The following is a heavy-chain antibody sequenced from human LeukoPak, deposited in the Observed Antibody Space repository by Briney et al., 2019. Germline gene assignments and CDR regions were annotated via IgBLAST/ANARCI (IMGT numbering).Heavy chain of an antibody. V-gene: IGHV4-4*07. J-gene: IGHJ4*02. CDR2: IYTTGST. Sequence: SETLSLTCTVSGGSISSYYWSWIRQPAGKGLEWIGRIYTTGSTNYNPSLKSRVTMSSDTSKNQLSLKLTSVTAADTSVYYCARGSVDDLDYWGQGTLVTVSS. CDR1: GGSISSYY. CDR3: ARGSVDDLDY. D-gene: IGHD5-12*01.